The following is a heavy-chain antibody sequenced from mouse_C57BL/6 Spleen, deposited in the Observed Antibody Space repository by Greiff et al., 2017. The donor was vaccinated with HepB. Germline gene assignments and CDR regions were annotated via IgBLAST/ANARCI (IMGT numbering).Heavy chain of an antibody. CDR3: ARGGYDISYEAMDY. Sequence: EVQLVESGGGLVKPGGSLKLSCAASGFTFSDYGMHWVRQAPEKGLEWVAYISSGSSTIYYADTVKGRFTIARDKAKNTLFLQMTSLRSEDTAMYYCARGGYDISYEAMDYGGQGTSVTVSS. J-gene: IGHJ4*01. V-gene: IGHV5-17*01. CDR2: ISSGSSTI. D-gene: IGHD1-1*01. CDR1: GFTFSDYG.